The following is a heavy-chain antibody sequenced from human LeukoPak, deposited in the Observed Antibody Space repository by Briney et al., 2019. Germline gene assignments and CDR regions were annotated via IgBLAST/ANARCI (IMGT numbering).Heavy chain of an antibody. CDR2: INPNSGGT. Sequence: ASVKVSCKASGYTFTGYYMHWVRQAPGQGLEWMGRINPNSGGTNYAQKFQGRVTMTRDTSISTAYMELSRLRSDDTAMYYCARGPTFYLEVHDYWGQGTLVTVSS. J-gene: IGHJ4*02. D-gene: IGHD2/OR15-2a*01. V-gene: IGHV1-2*06. CDR3: ARGPTFYLEVHDY. CDR1: GYTFTGYY.